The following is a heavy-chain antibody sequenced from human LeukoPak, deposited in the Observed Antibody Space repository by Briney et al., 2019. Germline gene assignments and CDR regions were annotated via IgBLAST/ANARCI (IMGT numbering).Heavy chain of an antibody. Sequence: GGSLRLSCAASGFTFSNYEMNWVRQAPGQGLEWVSYISSSGSTIYYADSVKGRFTISRDNAKNSLWLQMNSLRAEDTAVYYCARVYSGSYHADYWGQGTLVTVSS. J-gene: IGHJ4*02. CDR1: GFTFSNYE. CDR3: ARVYSGSYHADY. D-gene: IGHD1-26*01. CDR2: ISSSGSTI. V-gene: IGHV3-48*03.